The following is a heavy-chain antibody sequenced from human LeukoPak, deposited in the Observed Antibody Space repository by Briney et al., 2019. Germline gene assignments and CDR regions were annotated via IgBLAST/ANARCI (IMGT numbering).Heavy chain of an antibody. V-gene: IGHV5-51*01. D-gene: IGHD2-2*01. CDR3: ARLGGYCSSTSCSSFDY. Sequence: GESLKISCKGSGYSFTSYWIGWVRQMPGKGLEWMGIIYPGNSDTRYNPSFQGQVTISADKSISTAYLQWSSLKASDTAMYYCARLGGYCSSTSCSSFDYWGQGTLVTVSS. CDR1: GYSFTSYW. CDR2: IYPGNSDT. J-gene: IGHJ4*02.